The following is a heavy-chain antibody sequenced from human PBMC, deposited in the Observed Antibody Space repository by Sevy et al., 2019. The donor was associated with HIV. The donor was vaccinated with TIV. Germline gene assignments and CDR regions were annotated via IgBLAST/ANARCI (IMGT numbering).Heavy chain of an antibody. V-gene: IGHV4-34*01. Sequence: SETLSHTCAVYGGPFSGYYWSWIRQPPGKGLEWIGEINHSGSTNYNPSLKSRVTISVDTSKNQFSLKLGSVTAADTAVYYCARVEIINWFDPWGQGTLVTVSS. CDR1: GGPFSGYY. CDR2: INHSGST. D-gene: IGHD3-10*01. J-gene: IGHJ5*02. CDR3: ARVEIINWFDP.